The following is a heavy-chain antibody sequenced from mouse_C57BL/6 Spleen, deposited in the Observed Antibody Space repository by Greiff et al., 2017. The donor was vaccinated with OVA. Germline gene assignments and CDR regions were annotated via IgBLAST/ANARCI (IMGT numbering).Heavy chain of an antibody. J-gene: IGHJ2*01. CDR3: ARNTTVGIDY. D-gene: IGHD1-1*01. Sequence: QVTLKVSGPGILQPSQTLSLTCSFSGFSLSTFGMGVGWIRQPSGKGLEWLAHIWWDDDKYYNPALKSRLTISKNTSKNQIFLRIANVDTANTATYYSARNTTVGIDYWGQGTTLTVAS. V-gene: IGHV8-8*01. CDR1: GFSLSTFGMG. CDR2: IWWDDDK.